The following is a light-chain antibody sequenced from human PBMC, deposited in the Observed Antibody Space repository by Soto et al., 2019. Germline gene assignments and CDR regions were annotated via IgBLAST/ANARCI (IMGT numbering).Light chain of an antibody. J-gene: IGKJ3*01. CDR2: GAT. Sequence: EIVLTQSPGTLSLSPGERATLSCRASQSVSSSSLAWYQHKPGQSPRLLIYGATSRATGIPDRFSGSGSGTDFTLTISRLEPEDFAVYFCQQYDDSPPRFTFGPGTKVEIK. CDR3: QQYDDSPPRFT. CDR1: QSVSSSS. V-gene: IGKV3-20*01.